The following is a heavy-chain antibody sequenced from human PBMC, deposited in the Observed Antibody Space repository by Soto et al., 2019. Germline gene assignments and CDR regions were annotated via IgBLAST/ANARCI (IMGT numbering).Heavy chain of an antibody. CDR3: ALAGYDSNYYAVTPLSAGHF. D-gene: IGHD4-4*01. CDR1: GFTFSDYY. J-gene: IGHJ4*02. CDR2: ISSSGSII. Sequence: QVQLVVSGGGLVKPGGSLRISCAASGFTFSDYYISWIRQAPGKGLEWVSYISSSGSIIYYADSVKGRFTFSRDNAKNSLYLQMNSLRAEDTAVYYCALAGYDSNYYAVTPLSAGHFWGQGTLVTVSS. V-gene: IGHV3-11*01.